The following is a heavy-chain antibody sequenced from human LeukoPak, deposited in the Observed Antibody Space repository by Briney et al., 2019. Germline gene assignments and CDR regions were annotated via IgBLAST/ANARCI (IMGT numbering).Heavy chain of an antibody. J-gene: IGHJ4*02. Sequence: PGGSLRLSCAASGFTFSSYAMHWVRQAPGKGLEWVAVISYDGSNKYYADSVKGRFTISRDNSKNTLYLQMNSLRAEDTAVYYCARVDDSSGYYYRRPFDYWGQGTLVTVSS. CDR3: ARVDDSSGYYYRRPFDY. V-gene: IGHV3-30*04. CDR2: ISYDGSNK. D-gene: IGHD3-22*01. CDR1: GFTFSSYA.